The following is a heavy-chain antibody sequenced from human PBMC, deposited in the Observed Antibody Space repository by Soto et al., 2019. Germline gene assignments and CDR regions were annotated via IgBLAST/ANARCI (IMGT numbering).Heavy chain of an antibody. J-gene: IGHJ6*02. V-gene: IGHV5-51*01. CDR2: IYPGDSDT. CDR3: AASIFYYGMDV. CDR1: VYSFTSYW. Sequence: GESLKISCKGSVYSFTSYWIGWVRQMPGKGLEWMGIIYPGDSDTKYNPSFQGQVTISADKSITTTYLQWSSLKASDTAIYYCAASIFYYGMDVWGQGTTVTVSS.